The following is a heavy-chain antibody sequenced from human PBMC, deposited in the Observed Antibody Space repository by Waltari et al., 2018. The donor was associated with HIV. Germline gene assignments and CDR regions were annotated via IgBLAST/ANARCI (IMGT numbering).Heavy chain of an antibody. Sequence: QVRLQQWGAGLLKPSETLSLSCAVYGGSFSGYYWSWIRQSPGKGLECIGEINYSGSINYNPSLKSRVIISVDRYKNQFSLKLTSVTAADTAVYYCARGSWGSGMDVWGLGTTVIVSS. D-gene: IGHD7-27*01. CDR3: ARGSWGSGMDV. J-gene: IGHJ6*02. CDR1: GGSFSGYY. CDR2: INYSGSI. V-gene: IGHV4-34*01.